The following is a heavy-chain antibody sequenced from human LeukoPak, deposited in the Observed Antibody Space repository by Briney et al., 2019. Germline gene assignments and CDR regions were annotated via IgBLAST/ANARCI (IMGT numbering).Heavy chain of an antibody. CDR3: AKYCGGDCDQGAFDI. CDR1: GGSISSYY. J-gene: IGHJ3*02. Sequence: SETLSLTCTVSGGSISSYYWSWIRQPPGKGLEWIGYISYSGNTNYNPSFTSRVTISVDTSNNQFTLKLGSVTAADTAVYYCAKYCGGDCDQGAFDIWGQGTMVTVSS. CDR2: ISYSGNT. D-gene: IGHD2-21*01. V-gene: IGHV4-59*01.